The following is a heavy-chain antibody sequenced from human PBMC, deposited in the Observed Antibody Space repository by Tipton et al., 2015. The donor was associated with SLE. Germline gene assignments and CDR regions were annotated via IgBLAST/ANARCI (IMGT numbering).Heavy chain of an antibody. D-gene: IGHD6-13*01. CDR3: ARDVASPGAHIDY. CDR1: GDSISTGGYY. Sequence: TLSLTCTVSGDSISTGGYYWSWIRQPAGKGLEWIGHIYASGRFNYNPSLKGRVAISVELSKNQFSLNLSSVTAADTAVYYCARDVASPGAHIDYWGQGTLVTVSS. CDR2: IYASGRF. V-gene: IGHV4-61*09. J-gene: IGHJ4*02.